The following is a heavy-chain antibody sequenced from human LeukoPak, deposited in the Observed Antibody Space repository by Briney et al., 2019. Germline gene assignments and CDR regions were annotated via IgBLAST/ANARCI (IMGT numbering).Heavy chain of an antibody. D-gene: IGHD3-10*01. CDR3: ARREYGSGNYGMDV. J-gene: IGHJ6*02. CDR1: GYSFSNYW. V-gene: IGHV5-51*01. Sequence: GESLKISCKGSGYSFSNYWIVWVRQMPGKGLEWMGIIFPGDSDTRYSPSFQGQVTISADKSINTAYLEWSSLKASDTAMYYCARREYGSGNYGMDVWGQGTTVTVSS. CDR2: IFPGDSDT.